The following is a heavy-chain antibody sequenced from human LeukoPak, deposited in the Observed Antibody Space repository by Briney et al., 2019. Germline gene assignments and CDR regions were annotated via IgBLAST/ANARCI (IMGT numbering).Heavy chain of an antibody. CDR3: ARRRDSGSLQHFDY. J-gene: IGHJ4*02. CDR2: ISTSSSYI. Sequence: SGGSLRHTCAASGFTFSSYSMNWVRQAPGKGLEWVSSISTSSSYIYYADPLKGRITISRHNAKNSLYLQMNSLRAEDTAVYYCARRRDSGSLQHFDYWGQGTLVTVSS. CDR1: GFTFSSYS. D-gene: IGHD1-26*01. V-gene: IGHV3-21*01.